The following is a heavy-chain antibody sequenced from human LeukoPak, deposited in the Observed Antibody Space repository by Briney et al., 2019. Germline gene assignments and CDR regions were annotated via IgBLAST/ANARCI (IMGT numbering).Heavy chain of an antibody. V-gene: IGHV4-39*01. D-gene: IGHD3-10*01. CDR1: GGSISRSSYY. CDR3: ARLTSGHFDY. J-gene: IGHJ4*02. CDR2: IYYSGST. Sequence: SEPLSLTCTVSGGSISRSSYYWGWIRQPPGKGLEWIATIYYSGSTYYNPSLKSRVTISADTSKNQFSLKLSSVTGADTAVYYCARLTSGHFDYWGQGTLVTVSP.